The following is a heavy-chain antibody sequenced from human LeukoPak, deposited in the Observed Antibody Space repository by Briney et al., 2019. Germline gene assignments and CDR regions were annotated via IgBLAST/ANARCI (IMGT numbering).Heavy chain of an antibody. J-gene: IGHJ3*02. CDR3: ARGQGAEYYDFWSGYYTGAFDI. V-gene: IGHV4-34*01. CDR1: GGSFGVSS. Sequence: SETLSLTCAVYGGSFGVSSWSGIRHPPGKGLEWIGKINHIGGTNYNPSLKSRVTISVDTSKNQFSLKLSSVTAADTAVYYCARGQGAEYYDFWSGYYTGAFDIWGQGTMVTVSS. D-gene: IGHD3-3*01. CDR2: INHIGGT.